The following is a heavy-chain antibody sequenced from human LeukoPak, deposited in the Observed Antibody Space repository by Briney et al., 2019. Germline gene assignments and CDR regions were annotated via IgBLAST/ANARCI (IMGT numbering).Heavy chain of an antibody. CDR2: INWDSGYI. D-gene: IGHD2-8*01. V-gene: IGHV3-9*01. J-gene: IGHJ4*02. Sequence: GGSLRLSCAASGFTFEGCAMHWVRQAPGKGPEWVSSINWDSGYIEYADSVRGRFTISRDNAKNSLYLQMNSLKAGDTALYYCAREGSVCSNGICRYFDFWGRGTLVTVSS. CDR3: AREGSVCSNGICRYFDF. CDR1: GFTFEGCA.